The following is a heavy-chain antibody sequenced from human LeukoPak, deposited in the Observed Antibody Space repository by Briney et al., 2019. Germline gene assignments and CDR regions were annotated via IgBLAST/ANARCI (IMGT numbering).Heavy chain of an antibody. V-gene: IGHV3-73*01. CDR1: GFTFKSYA. D-gene: IGHD2-21*01. CDR2: IRSKDQNSAT. J-gene: IGHJ5*02. CDR3: ESSITKAGGS. Sequence: GGSLRLSCSASGFTFKSYAIHWVRQASGKGLEWVGRIRSKDQNSATAYAESVKGRFTISRDDSKNMAYLQMNSLRIEDTAVYYCESSITKAGGSWGQGTLVTVSS.